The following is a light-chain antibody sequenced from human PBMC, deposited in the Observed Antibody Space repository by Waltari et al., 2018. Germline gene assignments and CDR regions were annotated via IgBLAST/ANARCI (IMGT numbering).Light chain of an antibody. Sequence: QTVVTQEPSLSVSPGGTVTLTCALSSGSVSSTSYATWYQQTPGQPPRTLIYKGYSRSSGVPDRFSGSIFGNKAVLTITGVQADDECDYYCSLYMGSGIWVFGGGTKLTVL. CDR1: SGSVSSTSY. CDR2: KGY. V-gene: IGLV8-61*01. CDR3: SLYMGSGIWV. J-gene: IGLJ3*02.